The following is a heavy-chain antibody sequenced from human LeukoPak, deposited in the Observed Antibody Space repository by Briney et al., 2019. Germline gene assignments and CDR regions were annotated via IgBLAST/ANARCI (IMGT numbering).Heavy chain of an antibody. D-gene: IGHD1-14*01. Sequence: GRSLRPSCAASGFTFDDYAMHWVRQAPGKGLEWVSGISWNSGSIGYADSVKGRFTISRDNAKNSLYLQMNSLRAEDTALYYCAKGRPHHRDYLDYWGQGTLVTVSS. V-gene: IGHV3-9*01. J-gene: IGHJ4*02. CDR1: GFTFDDYA. CDR2: ISWNSGSI. CDR3: AKGRPHHRDYLDY.